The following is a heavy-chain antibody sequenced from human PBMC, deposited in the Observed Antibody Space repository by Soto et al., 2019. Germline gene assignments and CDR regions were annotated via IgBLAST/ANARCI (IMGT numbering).Heavy chain of an antibody. D-gene: IGHD6-19*01. CDR1: GYTFTAYL. V-gene: IGHV1-3*01. J-gene: IGHJ5*02. CDR2: INAGNGYK. Sequence: QVQLVQSGAEVKMPGASVRISCKASGYTFTAYLIHWVRQAPGQGLEWMGWINAGNGYKEYVQKFQGRINITRNISATTAYLEVTGLTPEDTAIYYCARDRVAVRWFDPWGQGSLVTVSS. CDR3: ARDRVAVRWFDP.